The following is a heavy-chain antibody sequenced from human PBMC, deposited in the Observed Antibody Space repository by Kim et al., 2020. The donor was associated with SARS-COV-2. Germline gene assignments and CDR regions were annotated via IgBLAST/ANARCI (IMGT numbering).Heavy chain of an antibody. J-gene: IGHJ4*02. V-gene: IGHV3-30-3*01. CDR1: GFTFSSYA. CDR3: ARDDYGGNFGHPGVPDY. D-gene: IGHD4-17*01. CDR2: ISYDGSNK. Sequence: GGSLRLSCAASGFTFSSYAMHWVRQAPGKGLEWVAVISYDGSNKYYADSVKGRFTISRDNSKNTLYLQMNSLRAEDTAVYYCARDDYGGNFGHPGVPDYWGQGTLVTVSS.